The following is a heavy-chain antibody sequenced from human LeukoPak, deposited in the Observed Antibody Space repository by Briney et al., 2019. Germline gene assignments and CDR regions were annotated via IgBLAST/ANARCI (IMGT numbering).Heavy chain of an antibody. CDR1: GYTFTSYY. V-gene: IGHV1-46*01. D-gene: IGHD3-22*01. J-gene: IGHJ6*02. CDR3: AREASSGYYDYYYYGMDV. Sequence: ASVKVSCKASGYTFTSYYMHWVRQAPGQGLEWMGIINPSGGSTGYAQKFQGRVTMTRDTSTSTVYMELSSLRSEDTAVYYCAREASSGYYDYYYYGMDVWGQGTTVTVSS. CDR2: INPSGGST.